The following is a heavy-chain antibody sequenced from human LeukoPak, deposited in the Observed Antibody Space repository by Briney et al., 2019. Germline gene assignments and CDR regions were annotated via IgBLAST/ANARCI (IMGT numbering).Heavy chain of an antibody. J-gene: IGHJ4*02. CDR1: GGTFSSYA. Sequence: SVKVSCKASGGTFSSYAISWVRQAPGQGLERMGGIIPIFGTANYAQKFQGRVTITTDESTSTAYMELNSLRAEDTAVYYCAKVGYCSGGSCYPPGADYWGQGTLVTVSS. CDR3: AKVGYCSGGSCYPPGADY. D-gene: IGHD2-15*01. CDR2: IIPIFGTA. V-gene: IGHV1-69*05.